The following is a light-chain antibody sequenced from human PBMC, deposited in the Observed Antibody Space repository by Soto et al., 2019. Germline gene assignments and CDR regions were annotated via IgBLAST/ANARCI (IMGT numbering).Light chain of an antibody. CDR2: GAS. CDR1: QTVSSSN. V-gene: IGKV3-20*01. J-gene: IGKJ1*01. Sequence: EIVLTQSPGTLSLSPGERATLSCRASQTVSSSNLAWYQHKPGQAPKVVIYGASSRATGIPDRFSGSGSGTDFTLTIIRLEPEDFAVYYSHQCGSQPRTFGQGTKVEIK. CDR3: HQCGSQPRT.